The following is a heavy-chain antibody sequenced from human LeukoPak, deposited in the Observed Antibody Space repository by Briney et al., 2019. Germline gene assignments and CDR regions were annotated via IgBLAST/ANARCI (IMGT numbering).Heavy chain of an antibody. Sequence: GGSLRLSCVVSGFQFGDVWMSWVRQAPGKGLEWVANIKQDGSEKYYVDSVKGRFTISRDSSLYLQMDRLRAEDTAVYYCAKEIGWSGYRPCYFDSWGQGTLVTVSP. J-gene: IGHJ4*02. CDR3: AKEIGWSGYRPCYFDS. D-gene: IGHD3-3*01. CDR2: IKQDGSEK. CDR1: GFQFGDVW. V-gene: IGHV3-7*03.